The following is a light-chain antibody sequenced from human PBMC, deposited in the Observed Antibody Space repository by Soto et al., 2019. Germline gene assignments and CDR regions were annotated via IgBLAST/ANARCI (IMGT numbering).Light chain of an antibody. CDR3: HQYNNYSWT. V-gene: IGKV1-5*01. J-gene: IGKJ1*01. Sequence: DIQMTQSPSTLSAFVGDRVTITCRASQSISTWLAWYQQKPGKAPKLLIYDASSLESGVPSRFSGSGSGTDFTLTISSLQPADFEIYYCHQYNNYSWTFGQGTTVEI. CDR1: QSISTW. CDR2: DAS.